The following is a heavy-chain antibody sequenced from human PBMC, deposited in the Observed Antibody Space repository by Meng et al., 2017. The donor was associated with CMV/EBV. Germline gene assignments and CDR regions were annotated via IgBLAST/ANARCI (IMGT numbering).Heavy chain of an antibody. J-gene: IGHJ4*02. CDR1: GGSISSYY. CDR2: IYYSGST. D-gene: IGHD1-26*01. CDR3: ARQGGASPTTGVF. V-gene: IGHV4-59*01. Sequence: GSLRLSCTVSGGSISSYYWSWIRQPPGKGLEWIGYIYYSGSTNYNPSLKSRVTISVDTSKNQFSLKLSSVTAADTAVYYCARQGGASPTTGVFWGPGILVTVSS.